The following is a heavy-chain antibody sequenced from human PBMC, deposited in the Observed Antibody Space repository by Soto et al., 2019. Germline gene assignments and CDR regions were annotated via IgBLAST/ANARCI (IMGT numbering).Heavy chain of an antibody. CDR1: GGSISSSNW. Sequence: SETLSLTCAVSGGSISSSNWWSWVRQPPGRGLEWIGEIYHSGSTNYNPSLKSRVTISVDKSKNQFSLKLSSVTAADTAVYYCASLGGGYCSSTSCRTYYFDYWGQGTLVTVSS. V-gene: IGHV4-4*02. CDR3: ASLGGGYCSSTSCRTYYFDY. D-gene: IGHD2-2*01. J-gene: IGHJ4*02. CDR2: IYHSGST.